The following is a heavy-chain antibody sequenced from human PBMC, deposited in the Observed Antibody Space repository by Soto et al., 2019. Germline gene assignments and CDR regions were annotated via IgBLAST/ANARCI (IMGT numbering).Heavy chain of an antibody. J-gene: IGHJ4*02. CDR3: AKWLRSGSYYCDY. CDR1: GFTFSSYA. CDR2: VDSSGRA. V-gene: IGHV3-23*01. D-gene: IGHD1-26*01. Sequence: GGSLRLSCAASGFTFSSYAMSWVRQAPGTGPEWVSLVDSSGRAYYTDSVKGWFTVSRDNSENTVYLQMNSLRAEDTAVYYCAKWLRSGSYYCDYWGQGTPVTVSS.